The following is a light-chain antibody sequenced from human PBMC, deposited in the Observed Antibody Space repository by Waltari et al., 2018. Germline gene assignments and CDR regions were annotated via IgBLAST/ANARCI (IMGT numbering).Light chain of an antibody. CDR3: HQNSNWPLT. CDR1: QSVSSS. V-gene: IGKV3D-15*01. J-gene: IGKJ4*01. CDR2: GAS. Sequence: EIVMTPSPATLSLSPGERATLSCRASQSVSSSLAWYQQKPGQAPRLLIYGASSRATGIPDRFSGSGSGTVFTLTISSLEPEDVAVYFCHQNSNWPLTFGGGTKVEIK.